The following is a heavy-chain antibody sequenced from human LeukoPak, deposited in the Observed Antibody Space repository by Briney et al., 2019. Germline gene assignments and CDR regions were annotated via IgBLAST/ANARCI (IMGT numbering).Heavy chain of an antibody. Sequence: GGSLRLSCAASGFTFSSNTMNWVRQAPGKGLEWVSSISSSTIYIYYADSLKGRFTISRDDAKNSLYLQMNSLRAKDTAVYYCAIGMTTVPTGTHWGQGTLVTVSS. CDR1: GFTFSSNT. V-gene: IGHV3-21*01. CDR2: ISSSTIYI. CDR3: AIGMTTVPTGTH. D-gene: IGHD4-11*01. J-gene: IGHJ4*02.